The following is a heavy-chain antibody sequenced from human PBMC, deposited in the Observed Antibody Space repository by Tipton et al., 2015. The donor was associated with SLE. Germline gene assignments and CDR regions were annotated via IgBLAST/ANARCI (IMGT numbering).Heavy chain of an antibody. D-gene: IGHD3-10*01. CDR2: ISGSGSST. J-gene: IGHJ4*02. Sequence: SLRLSCAASGFTFSSYAMSWVRQAPGKGLEWVSAISGSGSSTYYADSVKGRFTISRDNSKNTLYLQMNSLRAEDAAVYYCAKDLLLWFGETVDYWGQGPLVPVSS. CDR3: AKDLLLWFGETVDY. CDR1: GFTFSSYA. V-gene: IGHV3-23*01.